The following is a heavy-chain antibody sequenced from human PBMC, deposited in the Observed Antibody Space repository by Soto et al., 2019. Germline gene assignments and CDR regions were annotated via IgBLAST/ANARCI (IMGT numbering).Heavy chain of an antibody. D-gene: IGHD7-27*01. CDR2: INHSGST. Sequence: SETLSLTCAFYGGSFSGYYWSWIRQPPGKGLEWIGEINHSGSTNYNPSLKSRVTISVDTSKNQFSLKLSSVTAADTAVYYCARGLGKRWKNYYYYGMDVWGQGTTVTVSS. J-gene: IGHJ6*02. CDR3: ARGLGKRWKNYYYYGMDV. CDR1: GGSFSGYY. V-gene: IGHV4-34*01.